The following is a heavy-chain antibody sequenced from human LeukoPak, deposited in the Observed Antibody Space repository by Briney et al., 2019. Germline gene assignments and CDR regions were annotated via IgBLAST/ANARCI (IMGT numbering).Heavy chain of an antibody. CDR1: GYSFATYW. J-gene: IGHJ4*02. D-gene: IGHD3-10*01. V-gene: IGHV5-51*01. Sequence: GESLKISCQGSGYSFATYWIGWVRQMPGEGPEWMGIIYVDDSDTRYSPSFQGQVTISADKSISTVYLQWSSLKASDTAMYYCARQSRDGSKTRGYCFDYWGQGTLVTVSS. CDR3: ARQSRDGSKTRGYCFDY. CDR2: IYVDDSDT.